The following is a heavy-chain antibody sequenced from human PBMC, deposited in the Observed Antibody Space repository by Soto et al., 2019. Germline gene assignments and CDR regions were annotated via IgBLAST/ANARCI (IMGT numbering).Heavy chain of an antibody. CDR3: AKDEPSSYDFWSGYYTDYYYYMDV. CDR1: GFTFSSYA. CDR2: ISGSGGST. J-gene: IGHJ6*03. D-gene: IGHD3-3*01. V-gene: IGHV3-23*01. Sequence: EVQLLESGGGLVQPGGSLRLSCAASGFTFSSYAMSWVRQAPGKGLEWVSAISGSGGSTYYADSVKGRFTISRDNSKNTLYLQMNSLRAEDTAVYYCAKDEPSSYDFWSGYYTDYYYYMDVWGKGTTVTVSS.